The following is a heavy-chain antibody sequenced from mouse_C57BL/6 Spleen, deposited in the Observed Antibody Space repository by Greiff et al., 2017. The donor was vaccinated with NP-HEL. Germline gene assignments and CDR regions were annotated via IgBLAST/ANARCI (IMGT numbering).Heavy chain of an antibody. Sequence: EVQVVESGGGLVQPKGSLKLSCAASGFSFNTYAMNWVRQAPGKGLEWVARIRSKSNNYATYYADSVKDRFTISRDDSESMLYLQMNNLKTEDTAMYYCVSDGYYGAWFAYWGQGTLVTVSA. CDR1: GFSFNTYA. V-gene: IGHV10-1*01. CDR3: VSDGYYGAWFAY. D-gene: IGHD2-3*01. J-gene: IGHJ3*01. CDR2: IRSKSNNYAT.